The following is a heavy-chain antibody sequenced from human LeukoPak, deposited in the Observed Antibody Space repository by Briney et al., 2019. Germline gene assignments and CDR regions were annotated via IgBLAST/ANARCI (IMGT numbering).Heavy chain of an antibody. V-gene: IGHV4-30-4*08. D-gene: IGHD5-12*01. J-gene: IGHJ4*02. CDR2: IYYSGST. CDR1: GGSISNYY. CDR3: AREAGAGYSGYDLFDY. Sequence: KSSETLSLTCTVSGGSISNYYWNWIRQPPGKGLEWIGYIYYSGSTYYNPSLKSRVTISVDTSKNQFSLKLSSVTAADTAVYYCAREAGAGYSGYDLFDYWGQGTLVTVSS.